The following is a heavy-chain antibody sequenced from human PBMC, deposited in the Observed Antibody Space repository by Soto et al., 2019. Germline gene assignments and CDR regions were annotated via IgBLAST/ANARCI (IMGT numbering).Heavy chain of an antibody. CDR3: AKDVATRSRIDY. J-gene: IGHJ4*02. V-gene: IGHV3-74*01. CDR1: GFTFSSYW. Sequence: PGGSLRLSCAASGFTFSSYWMHWVRQAPGKGLVWVAGIKSDGSSKNYADSVKGRFTISRDNSKNTLYLQMNSLRAEDTTVYYCAKDVATRSRIDYWGQGTLVTVSS. CDR2: IKSDGSSK. D-gene: IGHD5-12*01.